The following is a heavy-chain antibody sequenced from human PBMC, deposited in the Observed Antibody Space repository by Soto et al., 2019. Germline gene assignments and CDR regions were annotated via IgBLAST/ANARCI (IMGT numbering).Heavy chain of an antibody. CDR1: GDTFSFYT. Sequence: GASVKVSCKASGDTFSFYTINWVRQAPGLGLEWMGWISAYNGNTNYAQKLQGRVTMTTDTSTSTAYMELRSLRSDDTAVYYCARDPPTIASAGREDYWGQGTLVTVSS. D-gene: IGHD6-13*01. CDR2: ISAYNGNT. CDR3: ARDPPTIASAGREDY. V-gene: IGHV1-18*01. J-gene: IGHJ4*02.